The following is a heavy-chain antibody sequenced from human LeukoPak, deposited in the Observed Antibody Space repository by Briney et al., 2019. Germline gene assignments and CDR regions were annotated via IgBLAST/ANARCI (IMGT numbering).Heavy chain of an antibody. J-gene: IGHJ4*02. CDR1: GFIFSSYG. V-gene: IGHV3-30*12. D-gene: IGHD2-15*01. Sequence: GGSLRLSCAASGFIFSSYGMHWVRQAPGKGLQWVAVIWSDGSNKGYGDSVKGRFTISRDDSKNTLYLQMNSLRADDTAVYYCARSGGGTYFDNWGQGTLVTVSS. CDR3: ARSGGGTYFDN. CDR2: IWSDGSNK.